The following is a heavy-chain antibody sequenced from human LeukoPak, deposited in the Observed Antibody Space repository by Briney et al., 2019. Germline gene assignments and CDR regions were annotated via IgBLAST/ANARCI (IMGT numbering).Heavy chain of an antibody. CDR3: ARGSHSGYDSSRVGFDY. CDR2: INHSGST. Sequence: PSETLSLTCAVYGGSFSGYYWSWIRQPPGKGLEWIGEINHSGSTSYNPSLKSRVTISVDTSKNQFSLKLSSVTAADTAVYYCARGSHSGYDSSRVGFDYWGQGTLVTVSS. CDR1: GGSFSGYY. D-gene: IGHD5-12*01. V-gene: IGHV4-34*01. J-gene: IGHJ4*02.